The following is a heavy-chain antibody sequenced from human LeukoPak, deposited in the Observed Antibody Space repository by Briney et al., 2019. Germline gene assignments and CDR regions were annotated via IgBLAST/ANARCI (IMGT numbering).Heavy chain of an antibody. D-gene: IGHD3-9*01. Sequence: GESLKISCKGSGYSFTSYWIAWVRQMPEKGLEWMGIIYPADSDTRYSPSLQGQVTISADKSISTAYLQWSSLKASDTAMYYCARHSDWRFDYWGQGTLVTVSS. J-gene: IGHJ4*02. CDR1: GYSFTSYW. CDR2: IYPADSDT. CDR3: ARHSDWRFDY. V-gene: IGHV5-51*01.